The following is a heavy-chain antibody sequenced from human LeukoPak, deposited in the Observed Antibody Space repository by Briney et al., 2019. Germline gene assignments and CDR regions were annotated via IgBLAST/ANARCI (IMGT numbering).Heavy chain of an antibody. Sequence: GGSLRLSCAASGFTFDDYGMSWVRQAPGKGLEWVSGINWNGGSTGYADPVKGRFTFSRDNAKNSLYLQMNSLRAEDTAVYYCARALWFGETFPAYWGQGTLVTVSS. V-gene: IGHV3-20*04. D-gene: IGHD3-10*01. J-gene: IGHJ4*02. CDR3: ARALWFGETFPAY. CDR2: INWNGGST. CDR1: GFTFDDYG.